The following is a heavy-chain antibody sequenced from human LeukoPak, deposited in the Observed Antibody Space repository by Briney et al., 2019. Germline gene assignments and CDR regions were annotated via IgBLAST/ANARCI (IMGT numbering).Heavy chain of an antibody. D-gene: IGHD3-22*01. CDR1: GYTFTGYY. Sequence: ASVKVSCKASGYTFTGYYMHWVRQAPGQGLEWMGWINPNSGGTNYAQKFQGRVTMTRDTSISTAYMELSRLRSDDTAVYYCARNISSGYGDFDYWGQGTLVTVSS. CDR3: ARNISSGYGDFDY. V-gene: IGHV1-2*02. CDR2: INPNSGGT. J-gene: IGHJ4*02.